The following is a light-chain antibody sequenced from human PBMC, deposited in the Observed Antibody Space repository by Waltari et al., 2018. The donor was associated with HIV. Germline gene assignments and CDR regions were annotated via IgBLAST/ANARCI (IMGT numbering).Light chain of an antibody. CDR2: NDS. J-gene: IGLJ1*01. V-gene: IGLV3-21*04. CDR3: QVWDSSSDHPGV. CDR1: NIGSKS. Sequence: SYVLTQPPSVSVAPGKTARITCGGNNIGSKSVHWYQQKPGQAPVLVIYNDSDRPSGIPERCSGSNSGNTATLTISRVEAGDEADYYCQVWDSSSDHPGVFGTGTKVTVL.